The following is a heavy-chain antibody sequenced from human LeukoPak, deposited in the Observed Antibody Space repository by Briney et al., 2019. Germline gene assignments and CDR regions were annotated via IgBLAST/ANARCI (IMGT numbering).Heavy chain of an antibody. V-gene: IGHV3-53*01. Sequence: GGALRLSCVTSGLNVKNNYMFWVRQSPVKGLEWVSIIYSGGNTFYADSVKGRFTISRDNSKNTLYLQMTSLKAEDTAVYYCARVAYCGGDCYLFDYWGQGTLVTVSS. D-gene: IGHD2-21*02. CDR3: ARVAYCGGDCYLFDY. CDR2: IYSGGNT. CDR1: GLNVKNNY. J-gene: IGHJ4*02.